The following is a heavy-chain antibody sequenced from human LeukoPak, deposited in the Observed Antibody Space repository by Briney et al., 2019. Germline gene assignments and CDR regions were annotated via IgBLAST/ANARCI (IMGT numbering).Heavy chain of an antibody. D-gene: IGHD1-26*01. CDR3: ARPFSGSYSDAFDL. CDR2: IYNSGAIYSSGIT. J-gene: IGHJ3*01. CDR1: GGSMSSNY. Sequence: PSETLSLTCAVSGGSMSSNYWSWVRQPPGKGLEWVGYIYNSGAIYSSGITNYIPSLLSRITISVYTSKNPFTLKLRSVTAADTAVYYCARPFSGSYSDAFDLWGQGTMVTVSS. V-gene: IGHV4-59*08.